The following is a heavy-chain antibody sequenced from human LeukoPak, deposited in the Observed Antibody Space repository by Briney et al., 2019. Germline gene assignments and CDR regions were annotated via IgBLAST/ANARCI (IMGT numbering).Heavy chain of an antibody. CDR3: ASGTSTFGY. V-gene: IGHV3-7*02. D-gene: IGHD2/OR15-2a*01. CDR2: INQDGSQK. Sequence: GGSLRLSCAASGFTLSNYWMTWVRQAPGKGLEWVANINQDGSQKYYVDSVKGRFTISRDNAKNSLFLQLNILRAEDTAVYYCASGTSTFGYWGQGTLVTVSS. J-gene: IGHJ4*02. CDR1: GFTLSNYW.